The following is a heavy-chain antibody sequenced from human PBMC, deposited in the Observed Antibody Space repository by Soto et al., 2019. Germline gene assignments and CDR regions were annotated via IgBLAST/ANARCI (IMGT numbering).Heavy chain of an antibody. CDR1: GFTFSSYA. D-gene: IGHD4-4*01. Sequence: GSLRLSCAASGFTFSSYAMSWVRRAPGKGLEWVSAVSAGGGTTYYADSVRGRFTISRDDSKNTLDLRMNSLRAEDTAVYYCAKEISITTFFDSWGQGLLVTVSS. CDR2: VSAGGGTT. J-gene: IGHJ4*02. V-gene: IGHV3-23*01. CDR3: AKEISITTFFDS.